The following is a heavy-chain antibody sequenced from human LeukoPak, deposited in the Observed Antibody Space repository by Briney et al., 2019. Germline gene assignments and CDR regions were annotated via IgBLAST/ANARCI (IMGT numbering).Heavy chain of an antibody. CDR2: VIPIFGTA. Sequence: ASVKVSCKASGGTFSSYAISWVRQAPGQGLEWMGGVIPIFGTANYAQKFQGRVTITTDESTSTAYMELSSLRSEDTAVYYCARDDNGPADYWDQGTLVTVSS. J-gene: IGHJ4*02. CDR3: ARDDNGPADY. V-gene: IGHV1-69*05. CDR1: GGTFSSYA. D-gene: IGHD1-14*01.